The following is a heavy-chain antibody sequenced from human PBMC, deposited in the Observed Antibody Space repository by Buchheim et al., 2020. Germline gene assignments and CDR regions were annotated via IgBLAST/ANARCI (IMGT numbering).Heavy chain of an antibody. Sequence: QRQLQESGPGLVKPSETLSLTCAVYGGSFSGYYWSWIRQPPGKGLEWIGEINHSGTTNYNPSLKSRVTISVDTSKKQFSLKLSSVTAADTAVYYCAQRLRFLHWFDPWGQGTL. V-gene: IGHV4-34*01. CDR1: GGSFSGYY. D-gene: IGHD3-16*01. CDR2: INHSGTT. CDR3: AQRLRFLHWFDP. J-gene: IGHJ5*02.